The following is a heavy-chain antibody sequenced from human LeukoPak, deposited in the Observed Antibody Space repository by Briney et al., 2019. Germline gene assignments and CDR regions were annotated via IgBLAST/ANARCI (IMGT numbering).Heavy chain of an antibody. CDR2: TYYSGST. D-gene: IGHD3-22*01. CDR3: ARAGNYYDSSGSRIRDAFDI. Sequence: SETLSLTCTVSGVSISSSSYYWGWIRQPPGKGLEWIGSTYYSGSTYYNPSLKSRVTISVDTSKNQFSLKLSSVTAADTAVYYCARAGNYYDSSGSRIRDAFDIWGQGTMVTVSS. V-gene: IGHV4-39*07. CDR1: GVSISSSSYY. J-gene: IGHJ3*02.